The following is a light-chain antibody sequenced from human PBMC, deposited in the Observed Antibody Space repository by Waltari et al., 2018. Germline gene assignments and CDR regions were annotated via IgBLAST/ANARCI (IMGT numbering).Light chain of an antibody. Sequence: DIVMTQSPDSLAVSLGERATINCKSSQSVLYSSNNKNYLAWYQQKPGQPPKLLIYWASTLESGVPDRCSGSGSGTDFTLTISSLQAEDVAVYYCQQYYSTPPTFGQGTKVEIK. J-gene: IGKJ1*01. CDR1: QSVLYSSNNKNY. V-gene: IGKV4-1*01. CDR2: WAS. CDR3: QQYYSTPPT.